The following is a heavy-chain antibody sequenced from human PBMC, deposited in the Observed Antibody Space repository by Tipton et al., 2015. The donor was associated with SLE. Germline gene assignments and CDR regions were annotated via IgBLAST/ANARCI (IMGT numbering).Heavy chain of an antibody. CDR2: MYSGGST. Sequence: LSLTCTVSGGSISSSSYFWGWIRQPPGKGLEWVSVMYSGGSTYHADSVKGRFTISRDNSKNSLYLQMNSLRAEDTAVYYCARDRTGEGFDYWGQGTLVTVSS. D-gene: IGHD1-1*01. CDR3: ARDRTGEGFDY. J-gene: IGHJ4*02. CDR1: GGSISSSSYF. V-gene: IGHV3-53*01.